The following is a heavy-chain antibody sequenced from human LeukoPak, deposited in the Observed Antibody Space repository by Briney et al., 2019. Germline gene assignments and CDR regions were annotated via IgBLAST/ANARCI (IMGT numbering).Heavy chain of an antibody. CDR3: ARDYGSGSYPPGY. CDR2: ISSSSSYI. Sequence: GGSLRLSCAASGFTFSSYSMNWVRQAPGKGLEWVSSISSSSSYIYYADSVKGRFTISRDNAKNSLYLQMNSLRAEDTAAYYCARDYGSGSYPPGYWGQGTLVTVSS. V-gene: IGHV3-21*01. CDR1: GFTFSSYS. J-gene: IGHJ4*02. D-gene: IGHD3-10*01.